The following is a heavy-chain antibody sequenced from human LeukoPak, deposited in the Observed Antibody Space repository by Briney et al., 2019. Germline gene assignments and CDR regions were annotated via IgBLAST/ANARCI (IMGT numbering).Heavy chain of an antibody. Sequence: GGSLRLSCAASGFAFSASYMSWVRKAPGKGLEWVATIKPDGSEKYHVDSVSGRFTISRDKTNDSLFLQMNSLRVDAMAVYYCVRGGTYWTVSWGQGTLVNVS. CDR1: GFAFSASY. CDR3: VRGGTYWTVS. V-gene: IGHV3-7*01. CDR2: IKPDGSEK. J-gene: IGHJ5*01.